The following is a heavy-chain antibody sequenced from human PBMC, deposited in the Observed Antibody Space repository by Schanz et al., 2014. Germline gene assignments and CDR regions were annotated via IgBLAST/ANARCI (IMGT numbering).Heavy chain of an antibody. CDR3: AKSKSQLPLFEY. D-gene: IGHD2-21*01. CDR1: GFTFTTYA. J-gene: IGHJ4*02. V-gene: IGHV3-23*01. CDR2: LTEGGGGT. Sequence: DVQLLESGGGLVQPGESLRLSCAASGFTFTTYAMTWVRQAPGKGLEWVSGLTEGGGGTYYTDAVKGRFTISRDSSKNTLYLQMSSLRADDTAVYYCAKSKSQLPLFEYWGQGTLVTVSS.